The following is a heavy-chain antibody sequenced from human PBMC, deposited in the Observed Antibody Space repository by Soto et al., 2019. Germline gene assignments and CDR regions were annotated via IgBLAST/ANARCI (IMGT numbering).Heavy chain of an antibody. CDR1: GYTFTGYY. D-gene: IGHD3-16*01. J-gene: IGHJ4*02. CDR2: INPNSGGT. V-gene: IGHV1-2*02. Sequence: QVQLEQSGAEVKKPGASVKVSCKAAGYTFTGYYMSWMRQAPGQGLEWMGWINPNSGGTNYAQKFQGRVTMTRDASTSTVHMELSRLTSDDTAVYYCARGRVYDDVWGSFDYWGQGTLVTVSS. CDR3: ARGRVYDDVWGSFDY.